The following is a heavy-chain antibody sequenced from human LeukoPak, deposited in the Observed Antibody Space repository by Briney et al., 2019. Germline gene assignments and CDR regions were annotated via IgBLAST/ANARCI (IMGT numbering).Heavy chain of an antibody. V-gene: IGHV3-23*01. J-gene: IGHJ4*02. CDR1: GFPFGNYA. CDR2: VRTSMDNT. D-gene: IGHD2-21*01. CDR3: AKGGAYCDGSNCAIFDY. Sequence: PGGSLRLSCGASGFPFGNYAMAWIRQAPGKGLEWVSTVRTSMDNTYYTDSVKGRFTISRDNSKNTLYLQMNSLRAEDTAVYYCAKGGAYCDGSNCAIFDYWGQGTLVTVSS.